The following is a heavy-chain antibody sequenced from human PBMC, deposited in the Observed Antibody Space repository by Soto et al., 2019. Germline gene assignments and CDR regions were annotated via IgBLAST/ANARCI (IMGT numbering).Heavy chain of an antibody. CDR3: ARGLRLGELSR. CDR1: GGSISDYY. V-gene: IGHV4-59*01. D-gene: IGHD3-16*02. CDR2: ISYSGIT. Sequence: SETLSLTCTVSGGSISDYYWSWIRQPPGMGLEWIGYISYSGITNYNPSLKSRVTISVDTSKNEFSLKLSSVTAADTAVYYCARGLRLGELSRWGQGTLVNVSS. J-gene: IGHJ4*02.